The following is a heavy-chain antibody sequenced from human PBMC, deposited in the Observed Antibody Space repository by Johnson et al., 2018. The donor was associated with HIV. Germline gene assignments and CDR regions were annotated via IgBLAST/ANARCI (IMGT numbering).Heavy chain of an antibody. V-gene: IGHV3-66*01. CDR3: SRDANPRLRPMTDDIDDAFDI. Sequence: VQLVESGRGVVQPGRSLRLSCAASGFTFSSYAMHWVRQAPGKGLEWVSVIYSGGSTYYADSVKGSFTISRDNSKNTLFLQMNSLRAEDTAVYYCSRDANPRLRPMTDDIDDAFDIWGQGTMVTVSS. D-gene: IGHD4-17*01. J-gene: IGHJ3*02. CDR1: GFTFSSYA. CDR2: IYSGGST.